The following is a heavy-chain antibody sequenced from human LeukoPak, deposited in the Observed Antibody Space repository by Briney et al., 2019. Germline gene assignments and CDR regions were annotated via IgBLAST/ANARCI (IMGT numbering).Heavy chain of an antibody. Sequence: PGGSLRLSCAAYGFTFSSYSMNWVRQAPGEGLEWISYISGSGSSVKYADSVKGRLTISRDNAKNSLYLQMDSLRAEDTAIYYCTTDHVGATVEFDSWGQGTLVTVSS. CDR3: TTDHVGATVEFDS. CDR2: ISGSGSSV. V-gene: IGHV3-48*04. J-gene: IGHJ4*02. CDR1: GFTFSSYS. D-gene: IGHD1-26*01.